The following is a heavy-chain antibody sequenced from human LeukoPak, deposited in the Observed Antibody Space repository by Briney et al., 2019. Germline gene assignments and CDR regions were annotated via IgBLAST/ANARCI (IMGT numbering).Heavy chain of an antibody. Sequence: SETLSLTCAVYGGPFSGYYWSWIRQPPGKGLEWIGEINHSGSTNYNPSLKSRVTISVDTSKNQFSLKLSSVTAADTAVYYCARFGCSGGSCYWMGYYYYMDVWGKGTTVTVSS. CDR2: INHSGST. J-gene: IGHJ6*03. D-gene: IGHD2-15*01. V-gene: IGHV4-34*01. CDR3: ARFGCSGGSCYWMGYYYYMDV. CDR1: GGPFSGYY.